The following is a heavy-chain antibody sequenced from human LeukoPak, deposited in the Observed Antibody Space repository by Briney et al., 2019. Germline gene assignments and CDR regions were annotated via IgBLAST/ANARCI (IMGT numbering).Heavy chain of an antibody. Sequence: PSETLSLTCTVSGGSISSGSYYWSWIRQPAGKGLEWIARIYTSGSTNYNPSLKSRVTISVDTSKNQFSLKLSSVTAADTAVYYCARVTGIVGANYYFDYWGQGTLVTVSS. CDR3: ARVTGIVGANYYFDY. V-gene: IGHV4-61*02. J-gene: IGHJ4*02. CDR1: GGSISSGSYY. CDR2: IYTSGST. D-gene: IGHD1-26*01.